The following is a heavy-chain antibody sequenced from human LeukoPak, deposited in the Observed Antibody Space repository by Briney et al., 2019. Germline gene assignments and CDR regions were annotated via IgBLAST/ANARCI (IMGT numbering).Heavy chain of an antibody. V-gene: IGHV1-2*02. CDR2: INPNSGGT. Sequence: ASVKVSCKASGYTFTGYYMHWVRQAPGQGLEWMGWINPNSGGTNYAQKFQGRVTMTRDTSISTAYMELSRLRSDDTAVYYCARAAVYYDSSGYSEVGYFDYWGRGTLVTVSS. CDR3: ARAAVYYDSSGYSEVGYFDY. J-gene: IGHJ4*02. CDR1: GYTFTGYY. D-gene: IGHD3-22*01.